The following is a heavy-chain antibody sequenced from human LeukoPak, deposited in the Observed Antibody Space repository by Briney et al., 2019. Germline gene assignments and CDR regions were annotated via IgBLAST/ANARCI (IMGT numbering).Heavy chain of an antibody. CDR2: INWNGGST. CDR3: VRGAYSSSWLNFDY. V-gene: IGHV3-20*04. D-gene: IGHD6-13*01. CDR1: GFTFDDYG. Sequence: GGTLRLSCAASGFTFDDYGMSWVRQAPGKGLEWVSGINWNGGSTGYADSVKGRFTISRDNAKNSLYLQMNSLRAEDTALYYCVRGAYSSSWLNFDYWGQGTLITVSS. J-gene: IGHJ4*02.